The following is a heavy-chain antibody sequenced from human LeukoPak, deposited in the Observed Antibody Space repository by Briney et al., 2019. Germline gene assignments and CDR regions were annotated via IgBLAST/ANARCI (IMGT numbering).Heavy chain of an antibody. D-gene: IGHD5-12*01. J-gene: IGHJ4*02. CDR3: ARRYLYSDYDFASRSYFDY. CDR1: GFTFSSYW. Sequence: GGSLRLSCAASGFTFSSYWMSWVRQAPGKGLEWVANIKQDGSEKYYVDSVKGRFTISRDNAKNSLYLQMNSLRAEDTAVYYCARRYLYSDYDFASRSYFDYWGQGTLVTVSS. CDR2: IKQDGSEK. V-gene: IGHV3-7*01.